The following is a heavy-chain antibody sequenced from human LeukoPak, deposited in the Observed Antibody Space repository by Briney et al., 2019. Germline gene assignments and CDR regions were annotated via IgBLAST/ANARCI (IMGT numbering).Heavy chain of an antibody. CDR2: ISWNSGSI. Sequence: GRSLRLSCAAPGFIFDDYAMHWVRQAPGKGLEWVSGISWNSGSIGYADSVKGRFTISRDNAKNSLYLQMNSLRAEDTALYYCAKDYGSGTPLYWYFDLWGRGTLVTVSS. CDR3: AKDYGSGTPLYWYFDL. V-gene: IGHV3-9*01. CDR1: GFIFDDYA. J-gene: IGHJ2*01. D-gene: IGHD3-10*01.